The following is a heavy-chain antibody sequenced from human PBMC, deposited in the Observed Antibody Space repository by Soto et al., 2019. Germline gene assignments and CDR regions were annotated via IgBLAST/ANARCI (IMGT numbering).Heavy chain of an antibody. D-gene: IGHD2-2*01. CDR2: INHSGST. J-gene: IGHJ4*02. CDR1: GGSFSGYY. Sequence: SETLSLTCAVYGGSFSGYYWSWIRQPPGKGLEWIGEINHSGSTNYNPSLKSRVTISVDTSKNQFSLKLSSVTAADTAVYYCARVLGCSSTSCYRRIDYWGQGTLLTVSS. CDR3: ARVLGCSSTSCYRRIDY. V-gene: IGHV4-34*01.